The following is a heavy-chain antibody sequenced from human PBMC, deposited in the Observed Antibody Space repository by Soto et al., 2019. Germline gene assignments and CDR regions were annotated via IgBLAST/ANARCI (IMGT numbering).Heavy chain of an antibody. V-gene: IGHV1-2*02. D-gene: IGHD3-3*01. CDR2: INPNSGGT. Sequence: ASVKVSCKASGYTFTGYYMHWVRQAPGQGLEWMGWINPNSGGTNYAQKFQGRVTMTRDTSISTAYMELSRLRSDDTAVYYCARGPDFWGGYYAPLDYWGQGTLVTVSS. CDR1: GYTFTGYY. J-gene: IGHJ4*02. CDR3: ARGPDFWGGYYAPLDY.